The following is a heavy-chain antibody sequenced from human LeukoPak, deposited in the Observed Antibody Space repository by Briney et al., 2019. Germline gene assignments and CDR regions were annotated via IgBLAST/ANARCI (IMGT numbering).Heavy chain of an antibody. V-gene: IGHV3-33*08. CDR2: IWYDGSNK. Sequence: GGSLRLSCAASGFTFSSYGMHWVRQAPGKGLERVAVIWYDGSNKYYADSVKGRFTISRDNSKNTLYLQMNSLRAEDTAVYYCARDEELFDYWGQGTLVTVSS. CDR1: GFTFSSYG. CDR3: ARDEELFDY. J-gene: IGHJ4*02. D-gene: IGHD1-26*01.